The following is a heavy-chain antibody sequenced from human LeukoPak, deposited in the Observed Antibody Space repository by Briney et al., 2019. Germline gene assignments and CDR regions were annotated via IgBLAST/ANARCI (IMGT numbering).Heavy chain of an antibody. D-gene: IGHD6-13*01. CDR3: ARSRAAAGTFDY. V-gene: IGHV3-21*01. J-gene: IGHJ4*02. Sequence: PGGSLRLSCAASGFTFSSYSMNWVRQAPGKGLEWVSSISSSSSYIYYADSVKGRFTISRDNAKNSLYLQMNSLRAEDTAVYYCARSRAAAGTFDYWGQGTLVTVSS. CDR2: ISSSSSYI. CDR1: GFTFSSYS.